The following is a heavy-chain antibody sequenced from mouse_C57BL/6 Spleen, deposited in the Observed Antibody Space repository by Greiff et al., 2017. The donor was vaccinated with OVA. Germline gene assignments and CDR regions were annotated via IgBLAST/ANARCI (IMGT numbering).Heavy chain of an antibody. J-gene: IGHJ2*01. CDR3: ARDRGANWDYFDY. CDR1: GYSITSGYY. V-gene: IGHV3-6*01. D-gene: IGHD4-1*01. Sequence: EVQLVESGPGLVKPSQSLSLTCSVTGYSITSGYYWNWIRQFPGNKLEWMGYISYDGSNNYNPSLKNRISITRDTSTNQFFLKLNSVTTEDTATYYCARDRGANWDYFDYWGQGTTLTVSS. CDR2: ISYDGSN.